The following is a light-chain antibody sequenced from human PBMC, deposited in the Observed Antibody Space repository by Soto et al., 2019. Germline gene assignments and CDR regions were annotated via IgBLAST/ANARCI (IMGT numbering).Light chain of an antibody. Sequence: QSALTQPASVSGSPGQSITISCAGTSSDVGGYNYVSWYQQYPGKAPKLMIYDVNSRPSGVSNRFSGSKSGNTASLTISGLQADDEAEYYCSSSTSSGTHVLFGGGTKLTVL. J-gene: IGLJ2*01. CDR2: DVN. CDR3: SSSTSSGTHVL. V-gene: IGLV2-14*01. CDR1: SSDVGGYNY.